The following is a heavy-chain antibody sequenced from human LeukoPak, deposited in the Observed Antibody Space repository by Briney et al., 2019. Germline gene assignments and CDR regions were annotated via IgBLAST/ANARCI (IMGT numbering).Heavy chain of an antibody. CDR1: GDSVSSNSAA. J-gene: IGHJ4*02. D-gene: IGHD6-19*01. Sequence: SQTLSLTCAISGDSVSSNSAAWNWIWQSPSRGLEWLGRTYYRSKWYNDYAVSVKSRITISPDTSKNQFSLQLNSVTPEDTAVYYCARDPLAVAGTYDYWGQGTLVTVSS. CDR2: TYYRSKWYN. CDR3: ARDPLAVAGTYDY. V-gene: IGHV6-1*01.